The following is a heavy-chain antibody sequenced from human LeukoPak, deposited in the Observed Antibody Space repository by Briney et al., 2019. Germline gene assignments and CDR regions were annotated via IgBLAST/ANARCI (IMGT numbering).Heavy chain of an antibody. CDR1: GYTFTCYG. V-gene: IGHV1-18*01. J-gene: IGHJ5*02. Sequence: ASVKVSCKASGYTFTCYGISWVRQAPGQGLEWMGWISAYNGNTNYAQKLQGRVTMTTDTSTSTAYMELRSLRSDDTAVYYCARVIHGGWYVVRNWFDPWGQGTLVTVSS. CDR2: ISAYNGNT. CDR3: ARVIHGGWYVVRNWFDP. D-gene: IGHD6-19*01.